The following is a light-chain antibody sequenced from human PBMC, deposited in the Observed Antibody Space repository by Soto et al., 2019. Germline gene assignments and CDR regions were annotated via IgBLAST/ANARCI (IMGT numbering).Light chain of an antibody. CDR2: DVT. Sequence: QSALTQPASVSGSPGQSITISCTGTSSDVGGYNYVSWYQQHPGRAPELMIYDVTNRPSGVSDRFSGAKSGNTAYLTISGLQAEDEADYYCSSYTSSSTPDVFGTGTKLTVL. J-gene: IGLJ1*01. CDR1: SSDVGGYNY. CDR3: SSYTSSSTPDV. V-gene: IGLV2-14*01.